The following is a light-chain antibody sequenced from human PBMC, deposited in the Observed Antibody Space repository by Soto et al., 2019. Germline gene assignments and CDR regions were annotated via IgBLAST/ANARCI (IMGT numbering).Light chain of an antibody. CDR2: ESS. CDR1: QSVDNY. J-gene: IGKJ4*01. V-gene: IGKV3-11*01. CDR3: QQFSSYPLT. Sequence: EFVLTQSPGTLSLPPGERATLSCRASQSVDNYLDWYQQKPGQAPRLLIYESSNRATGIPARFSGGGSGTDFTLTISRLEPEDFAVYYCQQFSSYPLTFGGGTKVDI.